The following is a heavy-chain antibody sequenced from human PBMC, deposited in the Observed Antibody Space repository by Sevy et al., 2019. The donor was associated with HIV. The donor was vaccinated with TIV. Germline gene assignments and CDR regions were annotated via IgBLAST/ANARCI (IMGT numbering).Heavy chain of an antibody. J-gene: IGHJ6*02. CDR3: ARGLILEGSWYGMDV. CDR2: FSYDGSNK. V-gene: IGHV3-30*14. Sequence: GGSLRLSCAASGFTFSSYAMHWVRQAPGKGLEWVAVFSYDGSNKYYADSVKGRFTISRDNSKNTLYLEMNSLRAEDTAVYYCARGLILEGSWYGMDVWGQGTTVTVSS. CDR1: GFTFSSYA. D-gene: IGHD3-3*01.